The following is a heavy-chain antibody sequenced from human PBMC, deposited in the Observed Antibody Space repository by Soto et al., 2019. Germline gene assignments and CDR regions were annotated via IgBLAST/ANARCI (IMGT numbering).Heavy chain of an antibody. J-gene: IGHJ4*02. V-gene: IGHV3-30*18. CDR1: GFSFTIYG. D-gene: IGHD3-10*01. CDR2: ISSDGNKQ. Sequence: GGSLRLSCAASGFSFTIYGMHWVRQAPGKGLEWVATISSDGNKQYYADSVKGRFTISRDNSENSLSLQMSSLRDEDTAVYYCAKSQGHDVWAIYYNGLPFDYWGQGTPVTVSS. CDR3: AKSQGHDVWAIYYNGLPFDY.